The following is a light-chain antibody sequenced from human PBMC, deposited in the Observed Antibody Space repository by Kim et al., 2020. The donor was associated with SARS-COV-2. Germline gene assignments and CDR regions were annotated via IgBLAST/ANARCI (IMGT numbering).Light chain of an antibody. Sequence: STLSASLGDRVIITCRASQSNSMWLAWYQQKPGKAPKLLISKASSLQSGVPSRFSGSGSGTQFTLTISSLQPDDFGTYYCQQYDNYFGQGTKLEIK. CDR3: QQYDNY. CDR2: KAS. CDR1: QSNSMW. J-gene: IGKJ2*01. V-gene: IGKV1-5*03.